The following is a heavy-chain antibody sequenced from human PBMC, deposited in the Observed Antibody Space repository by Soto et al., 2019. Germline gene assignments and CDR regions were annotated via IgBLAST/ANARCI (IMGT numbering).Heavy chain of an antibody. CDR3: AREKIQLWPVTFFDY. Sequence: SETLSLTCAVYGGSFSGYYWSWIRQPPGKGLEWIGEINHSGSTNYNPSLKSRVTISVDTSENQFSLKLSSVTAADTAVYYCAREKIQLWPVTFFDYWGQGTLVTVSS. V-gene: IGHV4-34*01. D-gene: IGHD5-18*01. J-gene: IGHJ4*02. CDR1: GGSFSGYY. CDR2: INHSGST.